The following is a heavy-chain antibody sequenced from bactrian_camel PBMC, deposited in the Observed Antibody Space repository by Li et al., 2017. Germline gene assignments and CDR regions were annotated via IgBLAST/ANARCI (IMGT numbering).Heavy chain of an antibody. V-gene: IGHV3S40*01. CDR2: IATGSGNT. Sequence: VQLVESGGGSVQAGGSLRLSCVAKGYEYRDHCMGWFRQAPGLEREGVARIATGSGNTYYADSVKGRSTISQDNAKDTVYLQMNSLKPEDTAMYYCAAGGNLALTARYYPYWGQGTQVTVS. CDR3: AAGGNLALTARYYPY. J-gene: IGHJ4*01. D-gene: IGHD1*01. CDR1: GYEYRDHC.